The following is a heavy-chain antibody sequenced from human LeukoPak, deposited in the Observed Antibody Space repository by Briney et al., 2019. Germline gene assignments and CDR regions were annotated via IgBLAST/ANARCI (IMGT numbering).Heavy chain of an antibody. CDR3: ARGVDYYGSGSYSYYYYYMDV. CDR1: GGSFSGYY. V-gene: IGHV4-34*01. D-gene: IGHD3-10*01. J-gene: IGHJ6*03. CDR2: INHSGST. Sequence: SETLSLTCAVYGGSFSGYYWSWIRQPPGKGLEGIGEINHSGSTNYNPSLKSRVTISVDTSKNQFSLKLSSVTAADTAVYYCARGVDYYGSGSYSYYYYYMDVWGKGTTVTVSS.